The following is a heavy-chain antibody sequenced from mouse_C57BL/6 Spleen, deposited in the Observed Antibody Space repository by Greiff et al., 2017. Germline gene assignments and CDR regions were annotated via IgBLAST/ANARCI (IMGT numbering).Heavy chain of an antibody. CDR2: ISNGGGST. J-gene: IGHJ2*01. V-gene: IGHV5-12*01. CDR1: GFTFSDYY. Sequence: EVQGVESGGGLVQPGGSLKLSCAASGFTFSDYYMYWVRQTPEQRLEWVAYISNGGGSTYYPDTVKGRFTISRDKAKNTRDLQMSRLKSEDTAMYYFARLANWDFFDYWGQGTTLTVSS. CDR3: ARLANWDFFDY. D-gene: IGHD4-1*01.